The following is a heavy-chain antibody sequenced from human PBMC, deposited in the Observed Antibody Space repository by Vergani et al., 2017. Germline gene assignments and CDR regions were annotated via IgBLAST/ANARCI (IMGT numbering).Heavy chain of an antibody. V-gene: IGHV1-69*04. CDR1: GGTFSSYP. Sequence: QVQLVHSGAEVKKPGSSVKVSCKASGGTFSSYPISWVRQAPGQGLEWMGRIIPILGIANYAQKFKCRVTITADKSTSTAYMELSSLSSEDTAVYYCARDSGEGGKNTHAPDYWGQGTLVTVSS. D-gene: IGHD4-23*01. CDR2: IIPILGIA. J-gene: IGHJ4*02. CDR3: ARDSGEGGKNTHAPDY.